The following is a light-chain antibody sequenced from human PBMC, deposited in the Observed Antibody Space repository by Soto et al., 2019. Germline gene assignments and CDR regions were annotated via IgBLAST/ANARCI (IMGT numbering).Light chain of an antibody. V-gene: IGKV1-33*01. CDR3: QQYYGLPPLT. CDR1: QNITNN. Sequence: DVQMPQTPSSLSASIGDRVTITCPASQNITNNLSWYQQKPGKAPNLLIYHASKLAKGVTSRFSGSGSGTDFSFIITSLQREDLATYYCQQYYGLPPLTSAQRARLAIK. CDR2: HAS. J-gene: IGKJ5*01.